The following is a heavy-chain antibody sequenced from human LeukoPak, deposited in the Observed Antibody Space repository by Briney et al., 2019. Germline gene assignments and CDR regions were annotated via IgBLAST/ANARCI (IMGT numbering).Heavy chain of an antibody. D-gene: IGHD5-18*01. J-gene: IGHJ6*03. V-gene: IGHV3-30-3*01. CDR3: ARDGLDTAMGDYYYYYMDV. CDR1: GFTFSSYA. CDR2: ISYDGSNK. Sequence: GGSLRLSCAASGFTFSSYAMHWVRQAPGKGLEWVAVISYDGSNKYYADSVKGRFTISRVNSKNTLYLQMNSLRAEDTAVYYCARDGLDTAMGDYYYYYMDVWGKGTTVTVSS.